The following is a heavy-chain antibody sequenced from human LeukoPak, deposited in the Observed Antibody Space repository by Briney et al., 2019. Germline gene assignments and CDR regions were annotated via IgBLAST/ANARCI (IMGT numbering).Heavy chain of an antibody. J-gene: IGHJ6*02. Sequence: PSETLSLTRIVSGGSVSSGSYYWGWIRQPPGKGLEWIGYIYYGGSTNYSPSLKSRVTISVDTSKNQFSLKLSSVTAADTAVYYCARSGSYYYYYGMDVWGQGTTVTVSS. CDR3: ARSGSYYYYYGMDV. D-gene: IGHD1-26*01. V-gene: IGHV4-61*01. CDR1: GGSVSSGSYY. CDR2: IYYGGST.